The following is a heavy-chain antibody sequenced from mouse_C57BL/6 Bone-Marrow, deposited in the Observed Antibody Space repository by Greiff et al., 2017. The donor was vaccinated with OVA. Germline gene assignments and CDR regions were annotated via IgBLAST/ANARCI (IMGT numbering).Heavy chain of an antibody. Sequence: QVQLKQSGAELVMPGASVKLSCKASGYTFTSYWMHWVKQRPGQGLEWIGEIDPSDSYTDYNQKFKGKSTLTVDKSSSTAYMQLSSLTSEDSAVYYCARSPMDYWGQGTSVTVSS. CDR3: ARSPMDY. CDR2: IDPSDSYT. V-gene: IGHV1-69*01. J-gene: IGHJ4*01. CDR1: GYTFTSYW.